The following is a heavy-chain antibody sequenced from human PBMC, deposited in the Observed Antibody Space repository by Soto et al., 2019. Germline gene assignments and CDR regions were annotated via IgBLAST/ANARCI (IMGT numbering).Heavy chain of an antibody. CDR3: ATAESPHYDILTGAGY. CDR1: GYTLTELS. J-gene: IGHJ4*02. CDR2: FDPEDGET. D-gene: IGHD3-9*01. Sequence: GASVKVSCKVSGYTLTELSMHWVRQAPGKGLEWMGGFDPEDGETIYAQKFQGRVTMTEDTSTDTAYMELSSLRSEDTAVYYCATAESPHYDILTGAGYWGQGTMVTVSS. V-gene: IGHV1-24*01.